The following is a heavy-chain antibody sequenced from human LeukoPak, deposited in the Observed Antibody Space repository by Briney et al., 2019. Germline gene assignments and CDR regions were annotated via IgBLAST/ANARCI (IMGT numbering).Heavy chain of an antibody. Sequence: GGSLRLSCAASGFTFSSYSMNWVRQAPGKGLEWVSYISSSSTTMYYADSVKGRFTISRDNSKNTLYLQMNSLRAEDTAVYYCARDIPYYYGSGSYYLFDYWGQGTLVTVSS. CDR2: ISSSSTTM. CDR1: GFTFSSYS. V-gene: IGHV3-48*01. J-gene: IGHJ4*02. D-gene: IGHD3-10*01. CDR3: ARDIPYYYGSGSYYLFDY.